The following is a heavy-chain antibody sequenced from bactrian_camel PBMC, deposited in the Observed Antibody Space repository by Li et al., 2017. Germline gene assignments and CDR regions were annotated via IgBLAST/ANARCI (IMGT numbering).Heavy chain of an antibody. D-gene: IGHD1*01. CDR3: AASRSPLWGQHGLDDFFNGPNNY. Sequence: HVQLVESGVGSVQAGGSLRLPCAAPRYMYDNGCMGWFRQAPGKEREGVAAIYLRSGSTYYGDSVKGRFTIAQDKAKATLYLEMDSLQVEDTAMYYCAASRSPLWGQHGLDDFFNGPNNYYGQGTQVTV. CDR1: RYMYDNGC. J-gene: IGHJ4*01. V-gene: IGHV3S54*01. CDR2: IYLRSGST.